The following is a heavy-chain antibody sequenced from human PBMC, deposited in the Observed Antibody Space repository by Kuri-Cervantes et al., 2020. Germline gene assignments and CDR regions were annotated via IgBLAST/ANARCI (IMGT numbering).Heavy chain of an antibody. Sequence: SETLSLTCAVSGGSISSSNWWSWVRQPPGKGLEWIGYIYYIGSTNYNPSLKSRVTLSVDTSKNQFSLKLTSVNAADTAVYYCARGGYYYYYMDVWGGGTTVTVSS. D-gene: IGHD3-16*01. J-gene: IGHJ6*03. CDR2: IYYIGST. CDR1: GGSISSSNW. CDR3: ARGGYYYYYMDV. V-gene: IGHV4-4*02.